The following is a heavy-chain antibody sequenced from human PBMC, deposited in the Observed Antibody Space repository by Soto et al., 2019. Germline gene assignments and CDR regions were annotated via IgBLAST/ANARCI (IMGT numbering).Heavy chain of an antibody. CDR1: GFTFSSYW. D-gene: IGHD3-10*01. CDR2: INSDGSST. CDR3: TRDRGDPEDFDL. V-gene: IGHV3-74*01. Sequence: GGSLRLSCAASGFTFSSYWMHWVRQAPGKGLVWVSRINSDGSSTSYADSVKGRFTISRDNAKNKLYLQMNSLRVEDTAVYYCTRDRGDPEDFDLWGKGTRVTV. J-gene: IGHJ3*01.